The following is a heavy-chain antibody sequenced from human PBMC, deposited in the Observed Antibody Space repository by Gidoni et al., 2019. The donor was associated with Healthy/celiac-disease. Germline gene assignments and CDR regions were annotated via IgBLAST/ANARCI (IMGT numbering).Heavy chain of an antibody. V-gene: IGHV4-61*01. CDR2: IYYSGST. D-gene: IGHD5-12*01. Sequence: QVQLQESGPGLVKPSETLSLTCTVSGGSVSSGSYYWSWIRQPPGKGLEWIGYIYYSGSTNYNPSLKSRVTISVDTSKNQFSLKLSSVTAADTAVYYCARVAGNLFSPRGYVVKGPRDYWGQGTLVTVSS. CDR3: ARVAGNLFSPRGYVVKGPRDY. J-gene: IGHJ4*02. CDR1: GGSVSSGSYY.